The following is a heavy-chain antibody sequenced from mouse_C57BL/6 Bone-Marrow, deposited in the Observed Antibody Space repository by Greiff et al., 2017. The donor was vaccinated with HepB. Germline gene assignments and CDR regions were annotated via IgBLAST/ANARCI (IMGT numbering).Heavy chain of an antibody. D-gene: IGHD2-4*01. CDR3: ARRAIYCEYWYFDV. CDR2: IYWDDDK. J-gene: IGHJ1*03. CDR1: GFSLSTSGMG. Sequence: QVTLKVSGPGILQSSQTLSLTCSFSGFSLSTSGMGVSWIRQPSGKGLEWLAHIYWDDDKRYNPSLKSRLTFFKDTSRNQVFLKFTSVDTAGTATDYCARRAIYCEYWYFDVWGTGTTVTVSS. V-gene: IGHV8-12*01.